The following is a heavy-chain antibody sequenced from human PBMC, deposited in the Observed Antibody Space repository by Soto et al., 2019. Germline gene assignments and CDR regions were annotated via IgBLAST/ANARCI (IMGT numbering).Heavy chain of an antibody. CDR2: IYYSGST. CDR3: ARVRFLEWYFDY. D-gene: IGHD3-3*01. V-gene: IGHV4-59*01. Sequence: SFTCTVSGGSISSYYWSWIRQPPGKGLEWIGYIYYSGSTNYNPSLKSRVTISVDTSKNQFSLKLSSVTAADTAVYYCARVRFLEWYFDYWGQGTLVTVSS. CDR1: GGSISSYY. J-gene: IGHJ4*02.